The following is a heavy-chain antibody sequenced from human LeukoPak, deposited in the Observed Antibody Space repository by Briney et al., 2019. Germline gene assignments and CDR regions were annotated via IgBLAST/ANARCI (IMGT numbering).Heavy chain of an antibody. Sequence: GGSLRLSCAASGFTFDDYAMHWVRQAPGKGLEWVSGISWNSGSIGYADSVKGRFTISRDNAKNSLYLQMNGLRAEDTALYYCAKSAEGWFGPNGRGAFDIWGQGTMVTVSS. CDR3: AKSAEGWFGPNGRGAFDI. D-gene: IGHD3-10*01. V-gene: IGHV3-9*01. CDR1: GFTFDDYA. CDR2: ISWNSGSI. J-gene: IGHJ3*02.